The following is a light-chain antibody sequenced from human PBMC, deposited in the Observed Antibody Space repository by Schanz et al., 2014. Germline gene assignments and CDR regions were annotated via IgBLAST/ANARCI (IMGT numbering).Light chain of an antibody. CDR3: QQYGSSPRGSLT. Sequence: EIVMTQSPATLSVSPGERATLSCRASQSITSYLAWYQQKPGQAPRLLIYGASSRATGIPDRFSGSGSGTDFTLTISRLEPEDFAVYYCQQYGSSPRGSLTFGGGTKVEIK. CDR1: QSITSY. J-gene: IGKJ4*01. CDR2: GAS. V-gene: IGKV3-20*01.